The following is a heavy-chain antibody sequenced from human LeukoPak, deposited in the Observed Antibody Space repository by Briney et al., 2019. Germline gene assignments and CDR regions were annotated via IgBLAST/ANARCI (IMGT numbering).Heavy chain of an antibody. D-gene: IGHD4-17*01. CDR2: IRYDGSNK. V-gene: IGHV3-30*02. Sequence: GGSLRLSCAASGFTFSSYGMHWVRQAPGKGLEWVAFIRYDGSNKYYADSVKGRFTISRDNAKNSLFLQMNSLRAEDTAVYYCARGSYGDYDYWGQGTLVTVSS. J-gene: IGHJ4*02. CDR3: ARGSYGDYDY. CDR1: GFTFSSYG.